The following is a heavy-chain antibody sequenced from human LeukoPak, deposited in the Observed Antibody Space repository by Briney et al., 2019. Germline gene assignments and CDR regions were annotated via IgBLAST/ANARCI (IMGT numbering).Heavy chain of an antibody. Sequence: ASVKVSCKASGYTFTSYGISWVRQAPGQGLEWMGWISAYNGNTNYAQKLQGRVTMTTDTSTSTAYMELRSLRSDDTAVYYCARTPGTPRGDYYGMDVWGQGTTVTVSS. CDR2: ISAYNGNT. CDR3: ARTPGTPRGDYYGMDV. J-gene: IGHJ6*02. D-gene: IGHD2-15*01. V-gene: IGHV1-18*01. CDR1: GYTFTSYG.